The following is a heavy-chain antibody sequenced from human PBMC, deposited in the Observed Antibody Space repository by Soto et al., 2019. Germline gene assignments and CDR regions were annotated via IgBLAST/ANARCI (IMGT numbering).Heavy chain of an antibody. CDR2: ISAYNGNT. CDR1: GYPFTSYA. J-gene: IGHJ6*03. V-gene: IGHV1-18*01. Sequence: GSVKVFWKAFGYPFTSYAIHWVRQAPGPGLEWMGWISAYNGNTNYAQKLQGRVTMTTDTSTSTAYMELRSLRSDDTAVYYCVGITGNSDYYYMDVWGKGTTVTVSS. CDR3: VGITGNSDYYYMDV. D-gene: IGHD1-20*01.